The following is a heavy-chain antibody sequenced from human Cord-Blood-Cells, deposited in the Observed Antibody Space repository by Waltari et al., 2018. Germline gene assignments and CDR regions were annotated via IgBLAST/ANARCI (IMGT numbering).Heavy chain of an antibody. J-gene: IGHJ4*02. CDR2: IYYSGST. D-gene: IGHD6-13*01. CDR1: GGSISRYS. CDR3: ARGKSASIAAAAADY. V-gene: IGHV4-59*01. Sequence: QVQLQESGPGLVKPSETLSLTCTVPGGSISRYSLTWIPRPPGKGLEWIGYIYYSGSTNYNPSLKSRVTISVDTSKNQFSLKLSSVTAADTAVYYCARGKSASIAAAAADYWGQGTLVTVSS.